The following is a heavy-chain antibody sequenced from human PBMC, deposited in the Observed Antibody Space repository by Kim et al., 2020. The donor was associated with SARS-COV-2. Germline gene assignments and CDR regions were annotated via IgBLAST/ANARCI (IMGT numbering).Heavy chain of an antibody. V-gene: IGHV1-18*01. J-gene: IGHJ4*02. CDR2: ISAYNGNT. CDR1: GYTFTSYG. D-gene: IGHD3-22*01. Sequence: ASVKVSCKASGYTFTSYGISWVRQAPGQGLEWMGWISAYNGNTNYAQKLQGRVTMTTDTSTSTAYMELRSMRSDDTAVYYCARAARLYYYDSSGYPYYFDFWGQGPVVTVSS. CDR3: ARAARLYYYDSSGYPYYFDF.